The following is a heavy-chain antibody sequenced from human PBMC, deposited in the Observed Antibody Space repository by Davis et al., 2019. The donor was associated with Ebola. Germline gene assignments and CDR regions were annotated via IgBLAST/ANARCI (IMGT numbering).Heavy chain of an antibody. CDR3: AKIRSSSSIGYYGMDV. J-gene: IGHJ6*02. D-gene: IGHD6-6*01. CDR1: AYTSTSYG. CDR2: ISAYNGNT. V-gene: IGHV1-18*01. Sequence: AASVKVTCKASAYTSTSYGISWVRQAPGQGLEWMGWISAYNGNTNYAQKLQGRVTMTTATSTSTAYMELRSLRSDDTAVYYCAKIRSSSSIGYYGMDVWGQGTTVTVSS.